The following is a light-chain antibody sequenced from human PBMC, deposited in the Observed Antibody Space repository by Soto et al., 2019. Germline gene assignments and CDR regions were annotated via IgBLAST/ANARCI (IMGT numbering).Light chain of an antibody. CDR3: QQYEHSPIP. V-gene: IGKV3-20*01. J-gene: IGKJ5*01. Sequence: EIVVTQSPGILSLSPGERASLSCGASQSLSSNSLARYQQKPGQAPRILIYGASSRATGIPDRFSGTGSETDFTLTLNRLEPEDFAVYYCQQYEHSPIPFGQETRLHIK. CDR2: GAS. CDR1: QSLSSNS.